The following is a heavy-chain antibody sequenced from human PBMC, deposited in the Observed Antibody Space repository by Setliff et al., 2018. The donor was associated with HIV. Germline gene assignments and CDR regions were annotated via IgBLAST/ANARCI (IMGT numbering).Heavy chain of an antibody. J-gene: IGHJ4*02. CDR1: DASISTSNFL. Sequence: SETLSLTCTVSDASISTSNFLWGWIRQSPGKGLEWIGSSYYSSRTYYNPSLKNRVTISADTSKNHLSLKLTSLTAADTAVYYCGRLETGPAASAYGPFNSWGQGTLVTVSS. CDR2: SYYSSRT. D-gene: IGHD4-17*01. CDR3: GRLETGPAASAYGPFNS. V-gene: IGHV4-39*02.